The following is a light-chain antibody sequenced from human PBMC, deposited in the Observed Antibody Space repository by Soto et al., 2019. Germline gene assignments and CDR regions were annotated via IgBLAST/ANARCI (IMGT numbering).Light chain of an antibody. Sequence: EVVLTQSPVTLSLSPGERATLSCRASQSFRGLLAWYQQKPGQAPRLLIYDAYNRATGIPPRFSSSGSGTDFTLTISSLEPEDSAVYDCQQRHMWPITVGQWTRLEIK. CDR3: QQRHMWPIT. CDR1: QSFRGL. J-gene: IGKJ5*01. V-gene: IGKV3-11*01. CDR2: DAY.